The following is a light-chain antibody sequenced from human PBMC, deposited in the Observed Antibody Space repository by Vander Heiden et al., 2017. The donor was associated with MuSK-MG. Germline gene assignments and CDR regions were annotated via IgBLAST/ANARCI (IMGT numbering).Light chain of an antibody. V-gene: IGLV1-44*01. J-gene: IGLJ2*01. CDR2: SNN. CDR3: ASWDDSLNGVV. CDR1: SSNIGSNT. Sequence: QSVLPQPPSASRAPGQRVTISCSGSSSNIGSNTVNWYQQLPGTAPKLLIYSNNQRPSGVPDRFSGSKSGTSASLAISGLQSEDEADYYCASWDDSLNGVVFGGGTKLTVL.